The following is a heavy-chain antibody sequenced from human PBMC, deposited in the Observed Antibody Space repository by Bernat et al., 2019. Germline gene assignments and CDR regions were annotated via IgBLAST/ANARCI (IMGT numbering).Heavy chain of an antibody. V-gene: IGHV3-66*01. CDR3: AGRGTTVTTSDAFDI. CDR2: IYSGGSA. Sequence: DVQLVETGGGLIQPGGSLRLSCAASGFTVSSNYMSWVRQAPGKGLEWVSVIYSGGSAYYADSVRGRFTISRDHSKNTLFLQMNSLRAEDTAVYYCAGRGTTVTTSDAFDIWGQGTMVTVSS. J-gene: IGHJ3*02. D-gene: IGHD4-17*01. CDR1: GFTVSSNY.